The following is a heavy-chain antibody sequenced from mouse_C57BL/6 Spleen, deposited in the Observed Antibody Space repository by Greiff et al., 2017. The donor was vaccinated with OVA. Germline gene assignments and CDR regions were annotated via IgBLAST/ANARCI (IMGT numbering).Heavy chain of an antibody. CDR2: IYPGDGDT. CDR1: GYAFSSSW. V-gene: IGHV1-82*01. D-gene: IGHD1-1*01. Sequence: VKLMESGPELVKPGASVKISCKASGYAFSSSWMNWVKQRPGKGLEWIGRIYPGDGDTTYNGKFKGKATLTADKSSSTAYMQLSSLTSEDSAVYFWARNYYGSTPYDFDYWGQGTPLTVSS. J-gene: IGHJ2*01. CDR3: ARNYYGSTPYDFDY.